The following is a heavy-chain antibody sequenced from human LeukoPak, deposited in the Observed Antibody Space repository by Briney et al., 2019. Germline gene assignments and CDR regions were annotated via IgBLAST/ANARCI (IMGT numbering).Heavy chain of an antibody. CDR3: ARTVWGSYRLDY. Sequence: SETLSLTCAVYGGSFSGYYWSWIRQPPGKGLEWIGEINHSGSTYYNPSLKSRVTISVDRSKNQFSLKLSSVTAADTAVYYCARTVWGSYRLDYWGQGTLVTVSS. CDR1: GGSFSGYY. CDR2: INHSGST. J-gene: IGHJ4*02. V-gene: IGHV4-34*01. D-gene: IGHD3-16*02.